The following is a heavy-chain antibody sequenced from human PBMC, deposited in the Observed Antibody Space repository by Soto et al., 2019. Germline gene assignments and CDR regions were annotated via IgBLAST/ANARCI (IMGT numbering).Heavy chain of an antibody. D-gene: IGHD2-2*01. Sequence: EVQLVESGGGLVKPGGSLRISCAASGFTFSSYRMNWVRQAPGKGLEWVSCISSSSSYTYYADSVKGRFTISRDNAKNSLYLQMNSLRAEDTAVYYCAAKGVEYARVYGMDVWGQGTTVTVFS. V-gene: IGHV3-21*01. J-gene: IGHJ6*02. CDR2: ISSSSSYT. CDR1: GFTFSSYR. CDR3: AAKGVEYARVYGMDV.